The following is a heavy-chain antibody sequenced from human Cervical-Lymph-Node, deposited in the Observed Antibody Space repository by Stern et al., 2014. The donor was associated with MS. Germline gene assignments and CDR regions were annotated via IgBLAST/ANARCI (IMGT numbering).Heavy chain of an antibody. CDR1: GYTFTAYY. CDR3: ARGGGGWFFDY. Sequence: DQLVESGAEVRKPGASVKVSCEASGYTFTAYYIHWLRQAPGHGLEWLGWINPDRDGTNYAQKFQARVTMTRDTSIGTAYMELSGLRSDDTAVYFCARGGGGWFFDYWGQGTLVTVSS. V-gene: IGHV1-2*02. D-gene: IGHD6-19*01. CDR2: INPDRDGT. J-gene: IGHJ4*02.